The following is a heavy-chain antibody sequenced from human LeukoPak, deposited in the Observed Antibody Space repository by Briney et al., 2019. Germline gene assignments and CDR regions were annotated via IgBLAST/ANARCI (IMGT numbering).Heavy chain of an antibody. Sequence: ASVKVSCKASGYTFTGYYMHWVRQAPGQGLEWMGWINPNSGGTNYAQKFQGRVTMTRDTSISTAYMELSRLRSDDTAVYYCAREGYCSSTSCSREEWFDPWGQGTLVTVSS. D-gene: IGHD2-2*01. V-gene: IGHV1-2*02. CDR3: AREGYCSSTSCSREEWFDP. CDR1: GYTFTGYY. J-gene: IGHJ5*02. CDR2: INPNSGGT.